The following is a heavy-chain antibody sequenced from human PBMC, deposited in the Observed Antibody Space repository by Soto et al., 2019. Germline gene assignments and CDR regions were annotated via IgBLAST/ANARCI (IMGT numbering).Heavy chain of an antibody. D-gene: IGHD6-13*01. V-gene: IGHV4-59*01. CDR3: ARAIKAAAGLYYYYYMDV. CDR1: GGSISSYY. CDR2: IYYSGST. Sequence: SETLSLTCPVSGGSISSYYWSWIRQPPGKGLDWIGYIYYSGSTNYNPSLKSRVTISVDTSKNQFSLRLSSVTAADTAVYYCARAIKAAAGLYYYYYMDVWGKGTTVTVSS. J-gene: IGHJ6*03.